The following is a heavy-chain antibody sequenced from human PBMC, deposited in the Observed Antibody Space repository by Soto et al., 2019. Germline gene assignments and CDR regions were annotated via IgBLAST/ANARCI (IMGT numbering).Heavy chain of an antibody. V-gene: IGHV1-3*01. D-gene: IGHD1-1*01. CDR3: ARCPYIQLGSSGRFYFDY. CDR1: GYTFTSYA. J-gene: IGHJ4*02. Sequence: GASVKVSCKASGYTFTSYAMHWVRQAPGQRLEWMGWINSGNGNTKYSQKFQGRVTITRDTSASTAYMELSSLRSEDTAVYYCARCPYIQLGSSGRFYFDYWGQGSLVTVSS. CDR2: INSGNGNT.